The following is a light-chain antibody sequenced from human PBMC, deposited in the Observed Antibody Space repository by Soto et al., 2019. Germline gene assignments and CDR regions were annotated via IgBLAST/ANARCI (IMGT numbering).Light chain of an antibody. Sequence: QSVPTQPPSASGTPGQRVTISCSGSSSNIGSNYVYWYQQLPGTAPKLLIYTNNQRPSGVPDRFSGSKSGTSASLAISGLRSEDEADYYCAAWDDSLSGAVFGGGTQLTVL. J-gene: IGLJ7*01. CDR1: SSNIGSNY. CDR2: TNN. V-gene: IGLV1-47*01. CDR3: AAWDDSLSGAV.